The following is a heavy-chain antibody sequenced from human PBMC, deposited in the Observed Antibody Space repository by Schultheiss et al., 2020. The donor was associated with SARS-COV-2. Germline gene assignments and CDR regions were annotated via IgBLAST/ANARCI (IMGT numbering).Heavy chain of an antibody. CDR3: ARRLGRYSFGVNDY. Sequence: SETLSLTCAVYGGSFSGYYWGWIRQPPGKGLEWIGSIYYSGSTYYNPSLKSRLTISVDTSKNHVSLKLSSVTAADTAVYFCARRLGRYSFGVNDYWGQGTLVTVSS. J-gene: IGHJ4*02. V-gene: IGHV4-34*01. CDR2: IYYSGST. D-gene: IGHD5-18*01. CDR1: GGSFSGYY.